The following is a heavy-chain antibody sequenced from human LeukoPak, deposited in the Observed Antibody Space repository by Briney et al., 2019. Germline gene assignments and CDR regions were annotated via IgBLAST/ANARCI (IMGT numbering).Heavy chain of an antibody. J-gene: IGHJ4*02. D-gene: IGHD3-22*01. CDR3: ARHGYYYDSSGYYWFH. V-gene: IGHV5-51*01. Sequence: GESLQISAQGSGSTFTSYWIGWVRQLPGKGLGGMGIIYPGDSDTRYSPSFQGQVTISADKSISTAYLQWSSLKASDTAMYYCARHGYYYDSSGYYWFHWGQGALVTVSS. CDR2: IYPGDSDT. CDR1: GSTFTSYW.